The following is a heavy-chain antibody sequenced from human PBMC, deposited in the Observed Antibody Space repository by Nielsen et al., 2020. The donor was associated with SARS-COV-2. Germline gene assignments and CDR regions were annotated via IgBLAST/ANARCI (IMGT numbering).Heavy chain of an antibody. CDR3: ARVSGYPDY. V-gene: IGHV3-53*04. J-gene: IGHJ4*02. CDR1: GFIVSTNY. Sequence: GESLKISCAASGFIVSTNYMSWVRQAPGKGLEWVSVVYSGDTTYYADSVKGRFSMSRHNSQNMLYLQMNSLRPEDTAVYYCARVSGYPDYWGQGTLVTVSS. D-gene: IGHD5-12*01. CDR2: VYSGDTT.